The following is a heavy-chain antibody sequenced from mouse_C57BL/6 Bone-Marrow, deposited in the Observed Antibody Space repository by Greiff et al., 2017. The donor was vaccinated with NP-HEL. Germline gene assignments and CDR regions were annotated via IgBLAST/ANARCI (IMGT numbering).Heavy chain of an antibody. CDR1: GFTFSDYG. J-gene: IGHJ3*01. V-gene: IGHV5-17*01. CDR2: ISSGSSTI. Sequence: EVQLVESGGGLVKPGGSLKLSCAASGFTFSDYGMHWVRQAPEKGLEWVAYISSGSSTIYYADTVKGRFTISRDNAKNTLFLQMTSLRSEDTAMYYCARPSYYYGSRGFAYWGQGTLVTVSA. CDR3: ARPSYYYGSRGFAY. D-gene: IGHD1-1*01.